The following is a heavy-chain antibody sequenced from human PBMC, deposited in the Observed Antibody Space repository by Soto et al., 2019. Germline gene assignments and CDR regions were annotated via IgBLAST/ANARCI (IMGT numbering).Heavy chain of an antibody. Sequence: PSETLALTCAVYGGSLSGYSWSWIRQPPGKGLEWIAKINHRGTTTYNPSLKSRVTISVNMSKNQFSLKLSSVTAADTAVYYCARDYHDRSTYPFDHWGQGTLVTVSS. V-gene: IGHV4-34*01. D-gene: IGHD3-22*01. CDR3: ARDYHDRSTYPFDH. CDR2: INHRGTT. CDR1: GGSLSGYS. J-gene: IGHJ5*02.